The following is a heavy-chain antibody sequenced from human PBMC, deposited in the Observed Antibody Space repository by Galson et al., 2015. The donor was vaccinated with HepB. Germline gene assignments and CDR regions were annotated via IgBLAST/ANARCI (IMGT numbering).Heavy chain of an antibody. CDR3: ARGRAAITMIVGGAFDI. CDR1: GFTFSRYG. D-gene: IGHD3-22*01. V-gene: IGHV3-33*01. Sequence: SLRLSCAASGFTFSRYGMHWVRQAPGKGLEWVAVIWYDGSNKYYADSVKGRFTISRDNSKNTLYLQMNSLRAEDTAVYYCARGRAAITMIVGGAFDIWGQGTMVTVSS. CDR2: IWYDGSNK. J-gene: IGHJ3*02.